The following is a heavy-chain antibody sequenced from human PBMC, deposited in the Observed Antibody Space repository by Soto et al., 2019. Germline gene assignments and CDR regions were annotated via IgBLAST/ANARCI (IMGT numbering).Heavy chain of an antibody. CDR2: ISSSSSYI. CDR1: GFTCSSYS. D-gene: IGHD6-6*01. Sequence: EVQLVESGGGLVKPGGSLRLSCAASGFTCSSYSMNWVRQAPGKGLEWVSSISSSSSYIYYADSVKGRFTISRDNAQNSLYLQMNSLRAEDTAVYYCARREVASSSYYGMDVWGQGTTVTVSS. CDR3: ARREVASSSYYGMDV. J-gene: IGHJ6*02. V-gene: IGHV3-21*01.